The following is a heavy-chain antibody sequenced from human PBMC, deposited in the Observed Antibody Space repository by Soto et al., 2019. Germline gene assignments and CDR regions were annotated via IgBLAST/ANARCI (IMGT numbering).Heavy chain of an antibody. V-gene: IGHV3-23*01. Sequence: EVKLLESGGGLAQPGGSLRLSCVGSGFTFDSYAISWVRQAPGERLQWIAAISGSADGTDYAHSVRGRFTISRDNAKKLVHRQMDSLRVEDTAVYFCAKDTVGGYSFWSGYYSDGLDVWGQGTLVSVS. J-gene: IGHJ3*01. CDR2: ISGSADGT. CDR3: AKDTVGGYSFWSGYYSDGLDV. D-gene: IGHD3-3*01. CDR1: GFTFDSYA.